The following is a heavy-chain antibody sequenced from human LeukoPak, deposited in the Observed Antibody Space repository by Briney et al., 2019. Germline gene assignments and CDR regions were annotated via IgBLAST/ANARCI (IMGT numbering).Heavy chain of an antibody. J-gene: IGHJ6*03. CDR3: ARAGGWYERGPDYYYYYMDV. Sequence: HAGGSLRLSCAASGFTFSSYSMNWVRQAPGKGLEWVSYISSSSSTIYYADSVKGRFTISRDNTKNSLYLQMNSLRAEDTAVYYCARAGGWYERGPDYYYYYMDVWGKGTTVIVSS. CDR1: GFTFSSYS. V-gene: IGHV3-48*04. CDR2: ISSSSSTI. D-gene: IGHD6-19*01.